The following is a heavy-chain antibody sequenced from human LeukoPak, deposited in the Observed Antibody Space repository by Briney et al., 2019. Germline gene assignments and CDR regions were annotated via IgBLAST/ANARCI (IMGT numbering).Heavy chain of an antibody. CDR3: AEGTTA. D-gene: IGHD2/OR15-2a*01. Sequence: GGSLRLSCAASRFTFRSYYMSWVRQAPGKGLEWVANIKQEGSEKYYVDSVKGRFTISRDNAKNSLYLQMNSLRVDDTAVYYCAEGTTAWGQGTLVTVSS. V-gene: IGHV3-7*01. J-gene: IGHJ5*02. CDR2: IKQEGSEK. CDR1: RFTFRSYY.